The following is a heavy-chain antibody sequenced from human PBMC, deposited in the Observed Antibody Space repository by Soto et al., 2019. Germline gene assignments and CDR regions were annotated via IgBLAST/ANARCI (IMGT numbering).Heavy chain of an antibody. CDR3: ASVDKNSSGYLIDY. J-gene: IGHJ4*02. V-gene: IGHV4-30-4*01. Sequence: TLSLTCTVSGGSISSGDYYWSWIRQPPGKGLEWIGYIYYSGSTYYNPSLKSRVTISVDTSKNQFSLKLSSVTAADTAVYYCASVDKNSSGYLIDYWGQGTLVTVSS. CDR2: IYYSGST. CDR1: GGSISSGDYY. D-gene: IGHD3-22*01.